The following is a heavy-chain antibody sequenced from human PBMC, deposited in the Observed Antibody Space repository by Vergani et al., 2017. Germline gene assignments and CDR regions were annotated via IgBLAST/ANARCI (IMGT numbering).Heavy chain of an antibody. Sequence: QVQLVQSGAEVKKPGSSVKVSCKASGGTFSSYTISWVRQAPGQGLEWMGRIIPILGIANYAQKFQGRVTITADKSTSTAYMELSSLRSEDTAVYYCARCHIFGVVIGEFDYWGQGTLVTVSS. J-gene: IGHJ4*02. CDR2: IIPILGIA. D-gene: IGHD3-3*02. CDR1: GGTFSSYT. CDR3: ARCHIFGVVIGEFDY. V-gene: IGHV1-69*02.